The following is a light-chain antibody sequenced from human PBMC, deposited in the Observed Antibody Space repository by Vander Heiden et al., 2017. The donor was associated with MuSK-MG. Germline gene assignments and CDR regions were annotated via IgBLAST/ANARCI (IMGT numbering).Light chain of an antibody. CDR2: SNN. CDR1: SSNIGSNT. V-gene: IGLV1-44*01. Sequence: QSVLTQPPSASGTPGQRVTISCSGSSSNIGSNTVNWYQQLPGTAPKLLIYSNNQRPSGVPDRVSGSKSGPSASLAISGLQSEDEADYYCAAWDDSLNGPLFGGGTKLTVL. CDR3: AAWDDSLNGPL. J-gene: IGLJ2*01.